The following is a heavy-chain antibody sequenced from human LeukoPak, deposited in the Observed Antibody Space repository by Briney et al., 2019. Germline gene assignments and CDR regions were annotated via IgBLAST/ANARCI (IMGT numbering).Heavy chain of an antibody. V-gene: IGHV4-34*01. D-gene: IGHD2-21*01. Sequence: PSKTLSLTCVLYGGSFTDYYWSWVRQSPGKGLEWIGEINHSGTKRYNLSLKSRLIMSIDTSKNQFSLRLSSVTAADTATYYCARSYYCDGFDSSLGFWGQGTLVTVSS. CDR1: GGSFTDYY. CDR2: INHSGTK. CDR3: ARSYYCDGFDSSLGF. J-gene: IGHJ4*02.